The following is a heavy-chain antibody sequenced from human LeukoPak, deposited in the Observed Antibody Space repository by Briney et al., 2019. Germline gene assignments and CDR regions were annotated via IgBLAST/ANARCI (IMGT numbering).Heavy chain of an antibody. J-gene: IGHJ4*02. CDR1: GYSISSGYY. D-gene: IGHD4-17*01. Sequence: SETLSLTCTVSGYSISSGYYWGWIRQPPGKGLEWIGEIYHSGSTNYNPSLKSRVTISVDKSKNQFSLKLSSVTAADTAVYYCAIDYGDYGDGHYWGQGTLVTVSS. CDR3: AIDYGDYGDGHY. V-gene: IGHV4-38-2*02. CDR2: IYHSGST.